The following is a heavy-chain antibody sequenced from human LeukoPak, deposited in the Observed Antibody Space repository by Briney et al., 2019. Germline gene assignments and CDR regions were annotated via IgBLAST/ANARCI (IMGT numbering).Heavy chain of an antibody. V-gene: IGHV3-48*04. CDR2: ISSSSSTI. D-gene: IGHD6-13*01. CDR3: ARDPAIAAAEWWFDP. Sequence: GGSLRLSCAASGFTFSSYSMNWVRQAPGKGLEWVSYISSSSSTIYYADSVKGRLTISRDNAENSLYLQMNSLRAEDTAVYYCARDPAIAAAEWWFDPWGQGTLVTVSS. J-gene: IGHJ5*02. CDR1: GFTFSSYS.